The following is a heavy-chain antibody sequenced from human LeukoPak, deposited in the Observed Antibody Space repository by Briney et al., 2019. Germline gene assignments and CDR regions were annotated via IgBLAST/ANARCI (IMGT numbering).Heavy chain of an antibody. CDR3: AKGGEQETFRCGIDS. Sequence: GGSLRPSCAASGFTFSAYYMHWVRQAPGKGLEWVALVSNDGGIKYYGASVRGRFTISRDNPENTLYLQMNSLRADDTAVYCCAKGGEQETFRCGIDSWGQGTLVTVSS. J-gene: IGHJ4*02. D-gene: IGHD1/OR15-1a*01. CDR2: VSNDGGIK. V-gene: IGHV3-30*18. CDR1: GFTFSAYY.